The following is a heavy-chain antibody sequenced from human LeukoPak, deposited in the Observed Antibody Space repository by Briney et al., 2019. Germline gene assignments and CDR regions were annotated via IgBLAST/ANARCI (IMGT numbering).Heavy chain of an antibody. Sequence: GGSLRLSCAASGFTFSSYAMSWVRQAPGKGLEWVSAISGSGGGTYYADSVKGRFTISRDNSKNTLYLQMNSLRAEDTAVYYCAKDRVVVVITTCMDVWGQGTTVTVSS. J-gene: IGHJ6*02. CDR1: GFTFSSYA. D-gene: IGHD3-22*01. V-gene: IGHV3-23*01. CDR3: AKDRVVVVITTCMDV. CDR2: ISGSGGGT.